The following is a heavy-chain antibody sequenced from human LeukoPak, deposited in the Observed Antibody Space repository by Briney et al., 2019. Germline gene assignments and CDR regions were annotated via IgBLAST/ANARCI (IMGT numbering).Heavy chain of an antibody. Sequence: GGSLRLSCAASGFTFSSYAMHWVRQAPGKGLEWVAVISYDGSNKYYADSVKGRFTISRDNSKNTLYLQMNSLRAEDTAVYYCARDFDYGGNLFDPWGQGTLVTVSS. V-gene: IGHV3-30-3*01. D-gene: IGHD4-23*01. J-gene: IGHJ5*02. CDR1: GFTFSSYA. CDR2: ISYDGSNK. CDR3: ARDFDYGGNLFDP.